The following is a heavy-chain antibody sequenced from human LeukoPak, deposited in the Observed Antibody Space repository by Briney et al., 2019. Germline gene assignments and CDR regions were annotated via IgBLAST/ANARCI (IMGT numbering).Heavy chain of an antibody. J-gene: IGHJ4*02. CDR2: INSDGSRI. CDR3: AKASWVSNADAVL. D-gene: IGHD1-1*01. CDR1: GFPFSDYW. V-gene: IGHV3-74*01. Sequence: GGSLRLSCAASGFPFSDYWMHWVRQVPGKGLEWVSRINSDGSRISYADSVRGRFTISRDNARNTVFLQMNSLRVEDTAVYYCAKASWVSNADAVLWGQGTLVTVYS.